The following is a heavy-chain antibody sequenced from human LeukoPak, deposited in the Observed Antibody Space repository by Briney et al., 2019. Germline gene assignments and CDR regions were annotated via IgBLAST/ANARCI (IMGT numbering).Heavy chain of an antibody. V-gene: IGHV4-59*01. CDR3: ARGRDSYTNSYRFDP. D-gene: IGHD6-6*01. Sequence: KPSETLSPTCTVSGGSISSFYWNWIRQPPGKGLEWIGYIHYSGSTNYNSSLKSRVTISVDTSKNQFSLKLRSVTAADTAVYYCARGRDSYTNSYRFDPRGQGTLVTVSS. J-gene: IGHJ5*02. CDR2: IHYSGST. CDR1: GGSISSFY.